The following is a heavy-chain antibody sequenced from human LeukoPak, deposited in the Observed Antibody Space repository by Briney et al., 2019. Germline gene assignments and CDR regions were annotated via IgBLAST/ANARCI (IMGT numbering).Heavy chain of an antibody. J-gene: IGHJ4*02. CDR1: GGSISSYY. V-gene: IGHV4-59*08. Sequence: PSETLSLTCTVSGGSISSYYWSWIRQPPGKGLEWIGYIYYSGSTNYNPSLKSRVTISVDTSKNQFSLKLSSVTAADTAVYYYARHSRVGASVDYWGQGTLVTASS. CDR2: IYYSGST. CDR3: ARHSRVGASVDY. D-gene: IGHD1-26*01.